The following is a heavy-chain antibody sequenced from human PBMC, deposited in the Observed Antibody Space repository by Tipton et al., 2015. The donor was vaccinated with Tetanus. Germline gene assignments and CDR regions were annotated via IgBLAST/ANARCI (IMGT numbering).Heavy chain of an antibody. CDR1: GFTFSSYA. J-gene: IGHJ4*02. D-gene: IGHD4-17*01. CDR2: ISYDGSNK. CDR3: ARGYGDYENWGGDY. V-gene: IGHV3-30-3*01. Sequence: SLRLSCAASGFTFSSYAMHRVRQAPGKGLEWVAVISYDGSNKYYADSVKGRFTISRDNSKNTLYLQMNSLRAEDTAVYYCARGYGDYENWGGDYWGQGTLVTVSS.